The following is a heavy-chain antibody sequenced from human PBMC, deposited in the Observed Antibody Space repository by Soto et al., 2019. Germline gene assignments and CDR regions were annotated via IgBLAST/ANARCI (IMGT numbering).Heavy chain of an antibody. D-gene: IGHD2-15*01. CDR1: GFTFSSYG. V-gene: IGHV3-33*01. Sequence: QVQLVESGGGVVQPGRSLRLSCAASGFTFSSYGMHWVRQAPGKGLEWVAVIWCDGSNKYYADSVKGRFTISRDNSKNPLYLQMNSLRAEDTAVYYCARSLSKVAATSYFDYWGQGTLVTVSS. CDR2: IWCDGSNK. CDR3: ARSLSKVAATSYFDY. J-gene: IGHJ4*02.